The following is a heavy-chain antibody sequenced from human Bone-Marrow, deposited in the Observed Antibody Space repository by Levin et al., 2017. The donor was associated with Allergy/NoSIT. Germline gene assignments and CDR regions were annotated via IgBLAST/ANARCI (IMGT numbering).Heavy chain of an antibody. J-gene: IGHJ2*01. CDR3: AKMAPFSVDRVATIHVFDL. CDR2: ICPDDSVA. V-gene: IGHV5-51*01. Sequence: GGSLRLSCKGSGSTFSNFCIGWARQKPGKGLEWMGIICPDDSVARYSPSFQGQVTISVDRSFTTAFLQWNSLKASDTAIFYCAKMAPFSVDRVATIHVFDLWGRGTLVTVSS. CDR1: GSTFSNFC. D-gene: IGHD5-12*01.